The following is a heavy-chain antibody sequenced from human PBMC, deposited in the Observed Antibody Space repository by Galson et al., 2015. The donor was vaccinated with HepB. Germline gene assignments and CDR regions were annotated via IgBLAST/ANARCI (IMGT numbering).Heavy chain of an antibody. CDR3: ARDLCSGGSCPRGVYFDY. Sequence: SLRLSCAASGFTFSSYAMHWVRQAPGKGLEYVSAISSNGGSTYYANSVKGRFTISRDNSKNTLYLQMGSLRAEDMAVYYCARDLCSGGSCPRGVYFDYWGQGTLVTVSS. CDR2: ISSNGGST. J-gene: IGHJ4*02. D-gene: IGHD2-15*01. V-gene: IGHV3-64*01. CDR1: GFTFSSYA.